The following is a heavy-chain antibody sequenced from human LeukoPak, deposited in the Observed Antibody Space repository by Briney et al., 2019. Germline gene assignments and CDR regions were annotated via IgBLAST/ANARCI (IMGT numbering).Heavy chain of an antibody. D-gene: IGHD6-13*01. J-gene: IGHJ5*02. Sequence: SETLSLTCAVYGGSFSGYYWSWIRQPPGKGLEWIGEINHSGSTNYNPSLKSRVTISVDTSKNQFSLKLSSVTAADTAVYYCARSFYSSSWYRRWFDPWGQGTLVTVSS. CDR3: ARSFYSSSWYRRWFDP. CDR2: INHSGST. V-gene: IGHV4-34*01. CDR1: GGSFSGYY.